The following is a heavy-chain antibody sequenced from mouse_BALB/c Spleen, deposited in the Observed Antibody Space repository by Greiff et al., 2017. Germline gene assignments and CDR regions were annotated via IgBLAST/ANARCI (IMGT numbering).Heavy chain of an antibody. Sequence: EVQRVESGGGLVQPGGSRKLSCAASGFTFSSFGMHWVRQAPEKGLEWVAYISSGSSTIYYADTVKGRFTISRDNPKNTLFLQMTSLRSEDTAMYYCARSDDYGSWFAYWGQGTLVTVSA. CDR1: GFTFSSFG. V-gene: IGHV5-17*02. J-gene: IGHJ3*01. D-gene: IGHD2-4*01. CDR3: ARSDDYGSWFAY. CDR2: ISSGSSTI.